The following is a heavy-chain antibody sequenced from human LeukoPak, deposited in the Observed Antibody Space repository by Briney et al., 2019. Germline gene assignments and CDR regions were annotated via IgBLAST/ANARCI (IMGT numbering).Heavy chain of an antibody. V-gene: IGHV1-69*05. D-gene: IGHD3-22*01. J-gene: IGHJ5*02. CDR1: GGTFSSYA. CDR3: ARRDYYDSSGYYH. Sequence: SVKVSFKSSGGTFSSYAISWVRQAPGQGLEWMGGIIPSFGIANYAQKFQGRVTITTDESTSTAYMELSSLRSEDTAVYYCARRDYYDSSGYYHWGQGTLVTVSS. CDR2: IIPSFGIA.